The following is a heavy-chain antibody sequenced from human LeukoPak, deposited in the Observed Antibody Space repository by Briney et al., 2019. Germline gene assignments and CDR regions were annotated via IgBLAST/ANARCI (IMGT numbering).Heavy chain of an antibody. CDR2: IRSKVYGGTT. Sequence: PGRSLRLSCTASGFTFGDYAMSWVRQAPGKGLGWVGFIRSKVYGGTTEYAASVKGRFTISRDDSKSIAYLQMNSLKTEDTAVYYCTRDPGYDILSGYYRPFDYWGQGTLVTVSS. D-gene: IGHD3-9*01. CDR1: GFTFGDYA. CDR3: TRDPGYDILSGYYRPFDY. J-gene: IGHJ4*02. V-gene: IGHV3-49*04.